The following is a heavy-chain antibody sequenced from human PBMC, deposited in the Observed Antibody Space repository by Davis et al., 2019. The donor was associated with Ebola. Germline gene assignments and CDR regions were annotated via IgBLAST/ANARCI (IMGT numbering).Heavy chain of an antibody. Sequence: AASVKVSCKASGYTFTSYGITWVRRAPGQGLEWMGWINPHNGNTNYAQNVQGRVTITRDTSASTAYMELSSLRSEDTAVYYCARAQFPTTSDHWGQGTLVTVSS. D-gene: IGHD1-1*01. CDR2: INPHNGNT. V-gene: IGHV1-18*04. J-gene: IGHJ4*02. CDR1: GYTFTSYG. CDR3: ARAQFPTTSDH.